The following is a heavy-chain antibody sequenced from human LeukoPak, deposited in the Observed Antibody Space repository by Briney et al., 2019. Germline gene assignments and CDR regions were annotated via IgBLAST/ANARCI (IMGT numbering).Heavy chain of an antibody. CDR2: ISAYNGNT. D-gene: IGHD1-26*01. Sequence: GASVKVSCKASGYTFTSYGISWVRQAPGQGLEWMGWISAYNGNTNYAQKLQGRVTMTTDTSTSTAYMELRSLRSDDTAVYYCARPGLYSGSYYVAFDYWGQGTLVTVSS. J-gene: IGHJ4*02. CDR3: ARPGLYSGSYYVAFDY. V-gene: IGHV1-18*01. CDR1: GYTFTSYG.